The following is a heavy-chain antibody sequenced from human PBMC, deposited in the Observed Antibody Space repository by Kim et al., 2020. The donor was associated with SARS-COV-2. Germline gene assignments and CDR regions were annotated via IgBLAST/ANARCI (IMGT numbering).Heavy chain of an antibody. Sequence: GGSLRLSCAASGFTFSSYGMHWVRQAPGKGLEWVAVISYDGSNKYYADSVKGRFTISRDNSKNTLYLQMNSLRAEDTAVYYCAKGVIAAAGTVYFDYWGQGTLVTVSS. V-gene: IGHV3-30*18. CDR1: GFTFSSYG. J-gene: IGHJ4*02. CDR2: ISYDGSNK. CDR3: AKGVIAAAGTVYFDY. D-gene: IGHD6-13*01.